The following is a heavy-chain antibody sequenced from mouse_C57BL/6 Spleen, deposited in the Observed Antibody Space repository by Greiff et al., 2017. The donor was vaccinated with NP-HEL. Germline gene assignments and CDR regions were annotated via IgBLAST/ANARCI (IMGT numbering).Heavy chain of an antibody. V-gene: IGHV10-1*01. CDR2: IRSKSNNYAT. Sequence: GGGLVQPKGSLKLSCAASGFSFNTYAMNWVRQAPGKGLEWVARIRSKSNNYATYYADSVKDRFTISRDDSESILYLQMNNLKTEDTAMYYCVRPDCVGRAWFAYWGQGTLVTVSA. CDR1: GFSFNTYA. D-gene: IGHD2-4*01. CDR3: VRPDCVGRAWFAY. J-gene: IGHJ3*01.